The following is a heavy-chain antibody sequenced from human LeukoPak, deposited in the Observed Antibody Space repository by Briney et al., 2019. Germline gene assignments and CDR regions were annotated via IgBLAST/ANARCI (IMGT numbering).Heavy chain of an antibody. V-gene: IGHV3-7*04. Sequence: GGSLRLSCAASGFTFSNAWMSWVRQAPGKGLEWVANIKQDGSEKYYVDSVKGRFTISRDNTKNSLYLQMNSLRAEDTAVYYCAKDRFTSVSKYSSFDYWGQGTLVTVSS. J-gene: IGHJ4*02. D-gene: IGHD6-13*01. CDR1: GFTFSNAW. CDR3: AKDRFTSVSKYSSFDY. CDR2: IKQDGSEK.